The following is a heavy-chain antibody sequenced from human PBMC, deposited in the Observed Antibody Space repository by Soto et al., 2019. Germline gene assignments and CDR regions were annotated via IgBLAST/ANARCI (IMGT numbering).Heavy chain of an antibody. CDR3: ARDDDYPDNGHVY. D-gene: IGHD4-17*01. V-gene: IGHV3-33*01. Sequence: QVQLVESGGGVVQPGGSLRLSCAAPGFTFGRHGMHWVRQAPGKGLEWVAVIGSDGARDSYADSMKGRFSISRDNGQNTLYLQINSLRVEDTAVYYCARDDDYPDNGHVYWGQGTLVTVSS. CDR2: IGSDGARD. J-gene: IGHJ4*02. CDR1: GFTFGRHG.